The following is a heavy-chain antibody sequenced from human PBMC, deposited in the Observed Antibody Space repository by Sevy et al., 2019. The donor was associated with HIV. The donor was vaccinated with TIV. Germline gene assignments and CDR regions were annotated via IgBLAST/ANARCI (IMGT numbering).Heavy chain of an antibody. CDR1: GDSVSSNSAA. CDR2: TFYASKWYN. Sequence: SQTLSLTCAISGDSVSSNSAAWNCIRQSPSRGLEWLGRTFYASKWYNDYAESVKSRITISPDTSKNQFFLQLNSVTPDDSAVYYCARGRPSYYAMDVWGQGATVTVSS. CDR3: ARGRPSYYAMDV. J-gene: IGHJ6*02. V-gene: IGHV6-1*01.